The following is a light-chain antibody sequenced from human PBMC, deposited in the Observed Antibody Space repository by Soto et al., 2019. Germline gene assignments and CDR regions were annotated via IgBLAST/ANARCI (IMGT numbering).Light chain of an antibody. CDR3: QQSYSTPRS. CDR1: QSISSY. J-gene: IGKJ2*01. V-gene: IGKV1-39*01. CDR2: AAS. Sequence: DIQMTQSPSSLSASVGDRVTITCRASQSISSYLKWYEQKPGKAPKLLIYAASSLQSGGPSRCSGIGSGTELTLTIRSLQPEDFATYYCQQSYSTPRSFGQGTKLEIK.